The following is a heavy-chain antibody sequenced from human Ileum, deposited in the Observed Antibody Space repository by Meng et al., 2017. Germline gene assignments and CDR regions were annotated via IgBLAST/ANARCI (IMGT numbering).Heavy chain of an antibody. CDR1: GFSFSTYA. V-gene: IGHV3-23*01. J-gene: IGHJ5*02. CDR3: APEDWFDP. Sequence: EVWGLSFGVGLCTPGGSLTLSCAAAGFSFSTYAMHWVRQAPGNGLESVSPISGSGGSTYYADSVKGRFTISRDNSKNTLYLQMNSLRAEDTAVYYCAPEDWFDPWGQGTLVTVSS. CDR2: ISGSGGST.